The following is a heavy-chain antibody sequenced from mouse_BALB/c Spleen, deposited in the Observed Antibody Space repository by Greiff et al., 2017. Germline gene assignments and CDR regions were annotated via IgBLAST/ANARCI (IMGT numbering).Heavy chain of an antibody. V-gene: IGHV1S137*01. CDR2: ISTYYGDA. CDR1: GYTFTDYA. Sequence: VQLQQSGAELVRPGVSVKISCKGSGYTFTDYAMHWVKQSHAKSLEWIGVISTYYGDASYNQKFKGKATMTVDKSSSTAYMELARLTSEDSAIYYCARGGVITTASYAMDYWGQGTSVTVSS. CDR3: ARGGVITTASYAMDY. J-gene: IGHJ4*01. D-gene: IGHD1-2*01.